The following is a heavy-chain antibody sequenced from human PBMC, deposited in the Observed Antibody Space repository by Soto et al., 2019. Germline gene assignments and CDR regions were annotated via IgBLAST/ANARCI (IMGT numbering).Heavy chain of an antibody. J-gene: IGHJ4*02. CDR2: IYYSGST. Sequence: SETLSLTCTVSGGSISSGGYYWSWIRQHPGKGLEWIGYIYYSGSTYYNPSLKSRVTISVDTSKNQFSLKLSSVTAADTAVYYCARAQRVRGCYFDYWGQGTLVTVSS. D-gene: IGHD2-21*01. CDR3: ARAQRVRGCYFDY. CDR1: GGSISSGGYY. V-gene: IGHV4-31*03.